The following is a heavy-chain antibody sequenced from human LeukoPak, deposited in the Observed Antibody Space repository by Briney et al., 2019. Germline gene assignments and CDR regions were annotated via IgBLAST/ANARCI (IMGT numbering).Heavy chain of an antibody. Sequence: GGSLRLSCAAPGFSFSSYSMNWVRQAPGRGLEWVSSISASGNYIYYADSVKGRFTISRDSAENSLYLQMNSLGAEDTAVYYCARGLYYYGTDAFDIWGQGTTVTVS. CDR1: GFSFSSYS. CDR2: ISASGNYI. V-gene: IGHV3-21*01. CDR3: ARGLYYYGTDAFDI. D-gene: IGHD3-16*01. J-gene: IGHJ3*02.